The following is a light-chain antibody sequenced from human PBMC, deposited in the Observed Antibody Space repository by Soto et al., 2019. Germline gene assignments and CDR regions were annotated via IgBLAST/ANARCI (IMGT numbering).Light chain of an antibody. CDR3: QQYNSWPIT. CDR1: QSVSDN. J-gene: IGKJ5*01. Sequence: EVLMTQSPDTLYVSPGERVTLSCRASQSVSDNLAWYQQKPGQGPRLLVYRASTRTLGIPARFSGSESRTEFTLTISSLQSEDFAVYYCQQYNSWPITFGQGTRLEIK. CDR2: RAS. V-gene: IGKV3-15*01.